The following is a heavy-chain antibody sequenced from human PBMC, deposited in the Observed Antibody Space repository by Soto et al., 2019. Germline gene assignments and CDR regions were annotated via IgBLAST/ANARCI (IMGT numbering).Heavy chain of an antibody. CDR1: GYTFTNYG. CDR2: ISAYNGKT. Sequence: ASVKVSCKASGYTFTNYGISWVRQAPGQGLEWMGWISAYNGKTNFAQKFQGRVTMTTDTSTNTAYMELKSLTSDDTAVYYCSRWGDPYYYDSSGFPYYFDYWG. D-gene: IGHD3-22*01. CDR3: SRWGDPYYYDSSGFPYYFDY. V-gene: IGHV1-18*01. J-gene: IGHJ4*01.